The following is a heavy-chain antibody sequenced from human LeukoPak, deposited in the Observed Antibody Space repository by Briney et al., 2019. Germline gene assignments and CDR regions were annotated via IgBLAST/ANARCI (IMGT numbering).Heavy chain of an antibody. V-gene: IGHV3-73*01. Sequence: GGSLRLSCAASGFTFSGSAMHWVRQASGKGLEWVGRIRSKANSYATAYAASMKGRFTISRDDSKNTAYLQMNSLKTEDTAVYYCTRPPYSGSPDYWGQGTLVTVSS. J-gene: IGHJ4*02. D-gene: IGHD1-26*01. CDR1: GFTFSGSA. CDR2: IRSKANSYAT. CDR3: TRPPYSGSPDY.